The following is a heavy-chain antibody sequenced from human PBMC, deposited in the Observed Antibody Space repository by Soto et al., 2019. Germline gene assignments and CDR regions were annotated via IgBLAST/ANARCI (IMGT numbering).Heavy chain of an antibody. CDR1: GYSFTLFG. CDR3: ARGEAYYNTEDY. CDR2: ISGFNGQT. V-gene: IGHV1-18*01. D-gene: IGHD3-10*01. J-gene: IGHJ4*02. Sequence: GASVKVSCKASGYSFTLFGINWVRQAPGQGLEWMGWISGFNGQTYYAQNLQGRLTITLDTSTSTAYMELGSLRSDDTAVYYCARGEAYYNTEDYWGKGARATASS.